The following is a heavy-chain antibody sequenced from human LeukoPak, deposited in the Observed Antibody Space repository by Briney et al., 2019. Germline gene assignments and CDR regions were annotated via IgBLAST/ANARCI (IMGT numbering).Heavy chain of an antibody. CDR2: INPNSGGT. Sequence: ASVKVSCKASGYTFTGYYMHWVQQAPGQGLEWMGWINPNSGGTNYAQKFLGRVTVTRDTSISTAYMELSRLRSDDTAVYYCVKSPALYYFGYWGQGTLVTVSS. CDR3: VKSPALYYFGY. J-gene: IGHJ4*02. V-gene: IGHV1-2*02. CDR1: GYTFTGYY.